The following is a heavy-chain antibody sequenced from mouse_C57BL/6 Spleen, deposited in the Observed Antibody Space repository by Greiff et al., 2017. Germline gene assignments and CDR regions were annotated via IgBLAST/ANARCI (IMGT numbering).Heavy chain of an antibody. J-gene: IGHJ2*01. CDR3: ARITTAPYYFDY. D-gene: IGHD1-2*01. Sequence: VQLQQPGAELVMPGASVKLSCKASGYTFTSYWMHWVKQRPGQGLEWIGEIDPSDSYTNYNQKFKGKSTLTVDKSSSTAYMQLSSLTSEDSAVYYCARITTAPYYFDYWGQGTTLTVSS. CDR2: IDPSDSYT. V-gene: IGHV1-69*01. CDR1: GYTFTSYW.